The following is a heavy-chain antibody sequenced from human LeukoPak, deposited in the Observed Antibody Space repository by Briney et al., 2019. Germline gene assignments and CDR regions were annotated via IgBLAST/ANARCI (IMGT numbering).Heavy chain of an antibody. CDR1: GFTFSSYR. Sequence: GGSLRLSRAASGFTFSSYRMNWVRQAPGKGLEWVSSVASGTTYIYNTYYADSVKGRFTISRDSAQNSLYLQMNSLRAEDTALYYCARAMDSSSWALDYWGRGTLVTVSS. D-gene: IGHD6-13*01. V-gene: IGHV3-21*01. CDR2: VASGTTYIYNT. CDR3: ARAMDSSSWALDY. J-gene: IGHJ4*02.